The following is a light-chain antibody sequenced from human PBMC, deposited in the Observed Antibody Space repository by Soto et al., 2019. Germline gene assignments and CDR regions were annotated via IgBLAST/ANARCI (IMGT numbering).Light chain of an antibody. CDR1: QNINNNY. V-gene: IGKV3-20*01. J-gene: IGKJ5*01. CDR3: QQHGISHIT. Sequence: VLTQSPGTLSLSPGGSATLSCMASQNINNNYLAWYQHKPGQAPRLLMYDASLRATGVPDRFSGSGSGTDFTLTITRLEPDDSAVYYCQQHGISHITFGQGTRLEIK. CDR2: DAS.